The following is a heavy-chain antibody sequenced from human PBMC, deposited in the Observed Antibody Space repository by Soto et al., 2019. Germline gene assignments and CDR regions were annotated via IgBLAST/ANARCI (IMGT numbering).Heavy chain of an antibody. D-gene: IGHD6-6*01. V-gene: IGHV5-10-1*01. CDR3: ARPRLQRDSGSSPYYYDGMDV. CDR1: GYSFTSYW. J-gene: IGHJ6*02. CDR2: IDPSDSYT. Sequence: PGESLKISCKGSGYSFTSYWISWVRQMPGKGLEWMGRIDPSDSYTNYSPSFQGHVTISADKSISTAYLQWSSLKASDTAMYYCARPRLQRDSGSSPYYYDGMDVWGQGTTVTVSS.